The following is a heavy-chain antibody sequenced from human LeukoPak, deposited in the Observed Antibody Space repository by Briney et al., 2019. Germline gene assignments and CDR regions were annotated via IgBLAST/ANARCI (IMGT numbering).Heavy chain of an antibody. D-gene: IGHD3-3*01. CDR1: GGSISSGDYY. CDR3: ARDSYYDFWSGPLGMDV. V-gene: IGHV4-30-4*01. J-gene: IGHJ6*02. CDR2: IYYSGST. Sequence: SETLSLTCTVSGGSISSGDYYWSWIRQPPGKGLEWIGYIYYSGSTYYNPSLKSRVTISVDTSKNQFSLKLSSVTAADTAVYYCARDSYYDFWSGPLGMDVWGQGTTATVSS.